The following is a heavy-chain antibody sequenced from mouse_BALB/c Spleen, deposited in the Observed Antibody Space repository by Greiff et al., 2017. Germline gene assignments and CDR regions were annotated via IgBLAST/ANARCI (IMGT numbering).Heavy chain of an antibody. J-gene: IGHJ4*01. D-gene: IGHD2-4*01. CDR1: GFSLTGYG. CDR2: IWGDGST. Sequence: VQVVESGPGLVAPSQSLSITCTVSGFSLTGYGVNWVRQPPGKGLEWLGMIWGDGSTDYNSALKSRLSISKDNSKSQVFLKMNSLQTDDTARYYCARSTMITTCPMDYWGQGTSVTVSS. CDR3: ARSTMITTCPMDY. V-gene: IGHV2-6-7*01.